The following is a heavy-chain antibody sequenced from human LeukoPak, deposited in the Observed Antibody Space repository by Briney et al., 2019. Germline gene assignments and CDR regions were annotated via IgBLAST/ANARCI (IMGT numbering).Heavy chain of an antibody. D-gene: IGHD6-19*01. CDR1: GGSFSGYY. J-gene: IGHJ5*02. CDR3: ARDRSSGWYRGRWFDP. V-gene: IGHV4-34*01. CDR2: INHSGST. Sequence: SETLSLTRSVYGGSFSGYYWSWIRQPPGKGLEWIGEINHSGSTNYNPSLKSRVTISVDTSKNQFSLKLSSVTAADTAVYYCARDRSSGWYRGRWFDPWGQGTLVTVSS.